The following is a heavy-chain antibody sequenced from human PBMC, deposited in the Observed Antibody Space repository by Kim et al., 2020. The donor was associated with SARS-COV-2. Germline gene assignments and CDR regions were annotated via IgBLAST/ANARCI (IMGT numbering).Heavy chain of an antibody. Sequence: AGSVRGRVTNSRDNSEDRVYLQMSSLRAEDTAVYYCAKEAGGSGWYTIDYWGQGSLVTVSS. J-gene: IGHJ4*02. V-gene: IGHV3-23*01. D-gene: IGHD6-19*01. CDR3: AKEAGGSGWYTIDY.